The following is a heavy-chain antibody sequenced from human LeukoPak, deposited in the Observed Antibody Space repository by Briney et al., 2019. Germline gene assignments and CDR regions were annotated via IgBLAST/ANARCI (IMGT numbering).Heavy chain of an antibody. CDR1: GFTFSSYA. V-gene: IGHV3-66*01. CDR2: IYSGGST. J-gene: IGHJ5*02. D-gene: IGHD6-13*01. Sequence: PGGSLRLSCAASGFTFSSYAMSWVRQAPGKGLEWVSVIYSGGSTYYADSVKGRFTISRDNSKNTLYLQMNSLRAEDTAVYYCARDGVDSSRPFDPWGQGTLVTVSS. CDR3: ARDGVDSSRPFDP.